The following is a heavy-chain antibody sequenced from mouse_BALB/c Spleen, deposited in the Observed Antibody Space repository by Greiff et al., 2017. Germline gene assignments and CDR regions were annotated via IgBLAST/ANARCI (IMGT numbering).Heavy chain of an antibody. CDR3: ARDKGRGSIMDY. Sequence: EVHLVESGGGLVQPGGSRKLSCVASGFTFSDYGMAWVRQAPGKGPEWVAFISNLAYSIYYADTVTGRFTISRENAKNTLYLEMSSLRSEDTAMYYCARDKGRGSIMDYWGQGTSVTVSS. V-gene: IGHV5-15*02. D-gene: IGHD1-1*01. CDR1: GFTFSDYG. CDR2: ISNLAYSI. J-gene: IGHJ4*01.